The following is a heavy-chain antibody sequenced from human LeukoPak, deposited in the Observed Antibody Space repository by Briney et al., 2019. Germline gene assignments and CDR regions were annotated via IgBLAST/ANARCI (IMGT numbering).Heavy chain of an antibody. D-gene: IGHD3-9*01. CDR1: GFIFRNYA. Sequence: PGGSLRLSCAASGFIFRNYAMHWVRQAPGQGLEWMGWINPNSGGTKYAQKFQGRVTMTRDTSTSTAYMELSRLRFDDTAVYYCARDFSEYDILTGVFDYWGQGTLVTVSS. CDR2: INPNSGGT. CDR3: ARDFSEYDILTGVFDY. V-gene: IGHV1-2*02. J-gene: IGHJ4*02.